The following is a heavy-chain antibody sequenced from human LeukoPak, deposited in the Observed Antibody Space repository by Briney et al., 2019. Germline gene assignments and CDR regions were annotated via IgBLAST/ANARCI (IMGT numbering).Heavy chain of an antibody. CDR1: GGSISSSSYY. CDR2: IYYSENT. Sequence: PSETLSLTCTVSGGSISSSSYYWGWIRQPPGKGLEWIGSIYYSENTYYNPSLKSRVTISVDTSKNQFSLKLSSVTAADTAVYYCARESPHYGMDVWGQGTTVTVSS. CDR3: ARESPHYGMDV. J-gene: IGHJ6*02. V-gene: IGHV4-39*02.